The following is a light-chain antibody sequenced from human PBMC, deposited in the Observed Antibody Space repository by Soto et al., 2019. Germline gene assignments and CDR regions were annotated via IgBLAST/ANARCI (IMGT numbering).Light chain of an antibody. J-gene: IGKJ2*01. CDR2: GAS. Sequence: EIVLTQSPGTLSLSPGERATLSCRASQSVSSSYLAWYQQKPGPAPRLLFYGASSRATGIPDRFSGSGSGTDFTLTISRLEPEDFAVYYCQQYGSSPYTFGQGTKLEIK. CDR1: QSVSSSY. CDR3: QQYGSSPYT. V-gene: IGKV3-20*01.